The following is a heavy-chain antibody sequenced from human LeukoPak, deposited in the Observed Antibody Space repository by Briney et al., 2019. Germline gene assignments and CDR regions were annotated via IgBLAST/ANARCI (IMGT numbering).Heavy chain of an antibody. Sequence: PGRSLRLSCAASGFTFSSYSMNWVRQAPGKGLEWVSSISISSNYIYYADSVKGRFTISRDNAKNSLYLQVNSLRAEDTAVYYCARGSRFGVVGRDAFDIWGQGTVVTVSS. CDR3: ARGSRFGVVGRDAFDI. V-gene: IGHV3-21*01. CDR2: ISISSNYI. CDR1: GFTFSSYS. J-gene: IGHJ3*02. D-gene: IGHD3-3*01.